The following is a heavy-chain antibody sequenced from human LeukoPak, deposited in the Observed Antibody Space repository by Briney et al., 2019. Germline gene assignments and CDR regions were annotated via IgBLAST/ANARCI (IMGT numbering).Heavy chain of an antibody. CDR2: IYYSGST. CDR3: AVVGGDDDAFDI. V-gene: IGHV4-59*01. J-gene: IGHJ3*02. Sequence: SETLSLTCTVSGGSISSYYWSWLRQPPGKGLECIGYIYYSGSTNYNPSLKSRVTISVDTSKNQFSLKLSSVTAADTAVYYCAVVGGDDDAFDIWGQGTMVTVSS. CDR1: GGSISSYY. D-gene: IGHD2-2*01.